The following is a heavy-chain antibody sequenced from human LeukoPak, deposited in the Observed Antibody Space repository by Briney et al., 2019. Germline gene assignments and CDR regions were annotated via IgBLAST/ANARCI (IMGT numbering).Heavy chain of an antibody. CDR2: FDPEDGET. V-gene: IGHV1-24*01. J-gene: IGHJ4*02. D-gene: IGHD3-9*01. CDR3: ATGILTGYDY. CDR1: GYTLTELS. Sequence: SVKVSCKVSGYTLTELSMHWVRQAPGKGLEWMGGFDPEDGETIYAQKFQGRLTMIEDTSTDTAYMELSSLRSEDTAVYYCATGILTGYDYWGQGTLVTVSS.